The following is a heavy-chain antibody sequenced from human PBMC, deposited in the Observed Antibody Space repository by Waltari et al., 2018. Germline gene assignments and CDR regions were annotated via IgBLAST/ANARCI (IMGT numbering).Heavy chain of an antibody. Sequence: EVQLVESGGGLVQPGGSLRLSCAASGFTFSSYEMNWVRQAPGKGLEWVSYISSSATTINYADSVKGRFTISRDNAKNSLNLQMNSLRAEDTAVYYCARGYGGNPFDYWGQGALVIVSS. J-gene: IGHJ4*02. D-gene: IGHD4-17*01. CDR3: ARGYGGNPFDY. CDR2: ISSSATTI. CDR1: GFTFSSYE. V-gene: IGHV3-48*03.